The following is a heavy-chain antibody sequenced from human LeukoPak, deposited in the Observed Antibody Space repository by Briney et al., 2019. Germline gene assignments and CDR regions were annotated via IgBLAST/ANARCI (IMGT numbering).Heavy chain of an antibody. J-gene: IGHJ5*02. V-gene: IGHV1-69*04. D-gene: IGHD6-19*01. CDR2: IIPILGIA. Sequence: GASVKVSCKASGGTFSSYAISWVRQAPGQGLEWMGRIIPILGIANYAQKFQGRVTIAADKSTSTAYMELSSLRSEDTAVYYCARDRTGGAVAGISSRYWFDPWGQGTLVTVSS. CDR3: ARDRTGGAVAGISSRYWFDP. CDR1: GGTFSSYA.